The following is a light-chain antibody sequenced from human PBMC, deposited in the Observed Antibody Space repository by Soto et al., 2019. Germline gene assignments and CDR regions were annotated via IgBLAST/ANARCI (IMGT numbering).Light chain of an antibody. V-gene: IGKV3-20*01. CDR2: GAS. Sequence: EIVLTQSPGTLSLSPGERATLSCRASQSVSSSYLAWYQQKPGQAPRLLIYGASSRATGIPDRFSGSGSGTDVTLTISRLEPEDFAVHYCQQDGSSPLTFGGGTKVEI. CDR1: QSVSSSY. CDR3: QQDGSSPLT. J-gene: IGKJ4*01.